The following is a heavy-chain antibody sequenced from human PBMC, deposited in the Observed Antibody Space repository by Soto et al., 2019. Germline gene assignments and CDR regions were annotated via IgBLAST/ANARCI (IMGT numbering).Heavy chain of an antibody. J-gene: IGHJ5*02. Sequence: ASVMLSCKASGYTFTSYGISWVRQAPGQGLEWMGWISAYNGNTNYAQKLQGRVTMTTDTSTSTAYMELRSLRSDDTAVYYCARSGASGYNWFEPWGQGTLVAVSS. D-gene: IGHD3-3*01. CDR2: ISAYNGNT. CDR3: ARSGASGYNWFEP. CDR1: GYTFTSYG. V-gene: IGHV1-18*01.